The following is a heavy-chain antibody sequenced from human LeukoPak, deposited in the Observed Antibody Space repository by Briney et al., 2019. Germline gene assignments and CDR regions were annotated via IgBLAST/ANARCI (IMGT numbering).Heavy chain of an antibody. D-gene: IGHD2-21*02. CDR2: ISGSGATT. J-gene: IGHJ4*02. CDR1: GFTFSSNA. V-gene: IGHV3-23*01. Sequence: GESLSLSCAASGFTFSSNAMSWVRQAPGKGLEWVSAISGSGATTYSADSVKGRFTISRDSSKNTLYLQMNSLRAEDTAVYYCAKCSGGGDCYSPLDYWGQGTLVTVSS. CDR3: AKCSGGGDCYSPLDY.